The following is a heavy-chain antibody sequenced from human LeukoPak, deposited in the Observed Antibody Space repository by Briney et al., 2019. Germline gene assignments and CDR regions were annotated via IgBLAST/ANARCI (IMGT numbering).Heavy chain of an antibody. CDR2: IYYSGSS. D-gene: IGHD3-10*01. CDR1: GGSISSSSYY. CDR3: ARWGNYGSGSLDF. Sequence: SETLSLTCTVSGGSISSSSYYWGWIRQPPGKGLEWIGYIYYSGSSSYNPSLKSRVIISVDTSRNQFSLKLSSVTAADTAVYYCARWGNYGSGSLDFWGQGTLVTVSS. J-gene: IGHJ4*02. V-gene: IGHV4-61*05.